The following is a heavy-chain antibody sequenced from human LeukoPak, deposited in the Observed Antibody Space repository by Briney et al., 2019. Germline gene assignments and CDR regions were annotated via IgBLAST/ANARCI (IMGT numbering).Heavy chain of an antibody. CDR2: ISSSSSYI. Sequence: GGSLRLSCAASGFTFSSYSMNWVRQAPGKGLEWVSSISSSSSYIYYADSVKGRFTISRDNAKNSLYLQMNSLRAEDTAVYYCARAQTEPDYYHSHPIIVVVIKEGFDYWGQGTLVTVSS. CDR3: ARAQTEPDYYHSHPIIVVVIKEGFDY. CDR1: GFTFSSYS. J-gene: IGHJ4*02. D-gene: IGHD3-22*01. V-gene: IGHV3-21*01.